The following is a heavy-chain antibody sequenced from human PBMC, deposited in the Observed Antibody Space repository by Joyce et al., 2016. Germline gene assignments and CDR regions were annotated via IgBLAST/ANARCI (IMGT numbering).Heavy chain of an antibody. CDR3: MKEASVAGTWRTDY. V-gene: IGHV3-64D*06. Sequence: EVQLVESGGGLVQPGGSLRLSCSASGFTFSSYSMHWVRQAPGKGLVYVSAITSNGGTTYYADSVKGRFTISRDNSKNTLYLQMSSLRAEDTAVYYCMKEASVAGTWRTDYWGQGTLVTVSS. D-gene: IGHD6-19*01. CDR1: GFTFSSYS. CDR2: ITSNGGTT. J-gene: IGHJ4*02.